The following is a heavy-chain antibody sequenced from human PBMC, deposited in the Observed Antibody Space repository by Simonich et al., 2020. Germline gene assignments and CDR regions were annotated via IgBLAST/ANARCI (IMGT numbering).Heavy chain of an antibody. Sequence: EVQLVESGGGLAQPGGSLNPSCAPPGFTFGSYWGGGVRQVPGKGGGGVANIKQEGREKNYVDSVKGRFTISRDNAKNSLYLQMNSLRAEDTAVYYCARDGLGTAYYYYMDVWGKGTTVTVSS. CDR1: GFTFGSYW. D-gene: IGHD7-27*01. J-gene: IGHJ6*03. CDR3: ARDGLGTAYYYYMDV. CDR2: IKQEGREK. V-gene: IGHV3-7*01.